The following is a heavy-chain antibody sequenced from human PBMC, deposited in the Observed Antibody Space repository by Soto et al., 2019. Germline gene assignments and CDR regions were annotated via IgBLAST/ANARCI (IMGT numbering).Heavy chain of an antibody. CDR3: TVQQSQTDY. J-gene: IGHJ4*02. Sequence: GGSLRLSCAASGFTFSGSAMHWVRQASGKGLEWVGRIRSKANSYATAYAASVKGRFAISRDDSKNTAYLQMNSLKTEDTAVYYCTVQQSQTDYWGQGTLVTVSS. CDR1: GFTFSGSA. CDR2: IRSKANSYAT. V-gene: IGHV3-73*01.